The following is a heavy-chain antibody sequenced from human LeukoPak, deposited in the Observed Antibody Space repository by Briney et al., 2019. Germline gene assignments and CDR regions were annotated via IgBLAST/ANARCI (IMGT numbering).Heavy chain of an antibody. J-gene: IGHJ4*02. D-gene: IGHD5-18*01. CDR3: TRHTGPIGPVFDY. Sequence: GGSLRLSCAASGFTFSSYSMNWVRQAPGKGLEWVAFIRYDGSNKYYADSVKGRFTISRDNSKNTLYLQMNSLKTEDTAVYYCTRHTGPIGPVFDYWGQGTLVTVSS. CDR1: GFTFSSYS. V-gene: IGHV3-33*08. CDR2: IRYDGSNK.